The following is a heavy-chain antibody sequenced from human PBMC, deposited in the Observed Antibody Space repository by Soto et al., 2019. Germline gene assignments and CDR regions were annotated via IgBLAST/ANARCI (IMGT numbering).Heavy chain of an antibody. CDR1: GYTFTSYG. CDR3: ASSYFIRVLRYFDRFDP. CDR2: ISAYNGNT. D-gene: IGHD3-9*01. Sequence: QVQLVQSGAEVKKPGASVKVSCKASGYTFTSYGISWVRQAPGQGLEWMGWISAYNGNTNYAQKLQGRVTMTTDTSTSTAYMELRSLRSDDTAVYYCASSYFIRVLRYFDRFDPWGQGTLVTVSS. J-gene: IGHJ5*02. V-gene: IGHV1-18*01.